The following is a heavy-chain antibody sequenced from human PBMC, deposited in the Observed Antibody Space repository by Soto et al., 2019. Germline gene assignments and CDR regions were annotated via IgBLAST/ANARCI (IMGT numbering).Heavy chain of an antibody. J-gene: IGHJ6*03. CDR3: AKLDSSSILDYYYMDV. CDR1: GYSFTSYW. CDR2: IYPGDSDT. Sequence: GESLKISCKGSGYSFTSYWIGWVRQMPGKGLEWMGIIYPGDSDTRYSPSFQGQVTISADKSISTAYLQWSSLKASDTAMYYCAKLDSSSILDYYYMDVWGKGTMVTVSS. D-gene: IGHD6-6*01. V-gene: IGHV5-51*01.